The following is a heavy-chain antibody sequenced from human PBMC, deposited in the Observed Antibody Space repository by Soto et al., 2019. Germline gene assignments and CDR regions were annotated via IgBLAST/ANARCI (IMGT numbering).Heavy chain of an antibody. Sequence: EVQLLESGGGLVQPGGSLRLFCTASGFSLSTSAMAWVRQAPGRGLEWVSGNSGSGGDTHYADSVKGRFTMSRDNSKNTLYLQMNSLRAEDTAVYYCAKWEDYGSGNSLLYWGQGTLVTVSS. D-gene: IGHD3-10*01. V-gene: IGHV3-23*01. CDR2: NSGSGGDT. J-gene: IGHJ4*02. CDR1: GFSLSTSA. CDR3: AKWEDYGSGNSLLY.